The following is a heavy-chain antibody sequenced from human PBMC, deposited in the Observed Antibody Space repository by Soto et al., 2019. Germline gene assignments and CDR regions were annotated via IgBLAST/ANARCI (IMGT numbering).Heavy chain of an antibody. CDR3: ASGGFKIAVAVVLYFDY. CDR1: GGYISSGNYY. CDR2: ISYSGST. J-gene: IGHJ4*02. V-gene: IGHV4-30-4*01. D-gene: IGHD6-19*01. Sequence: SETMSLTCTVSGGYISSGNYYWSWIHQPPGKGLEWIGFISYSGSTYYSTSLKSRVTISVDTSKNQFSLKLSSVTAADTAVYYCASGGFKIAVAVVLYFDYWGQGTLVTVSS.